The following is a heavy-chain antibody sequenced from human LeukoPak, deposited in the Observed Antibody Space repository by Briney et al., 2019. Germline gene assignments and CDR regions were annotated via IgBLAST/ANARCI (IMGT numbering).Heavy chain of an antibody. J-gene: IGHJ5*02. CDR1: GYTFTGYY. D-gene: IGHD2-2*01. V-gene: IGHV1-2*02. CDR2: INPNSGGT. CDR3: ARDQEGIVVVPAATHARNWFDP. Sequence: GASVKVSCKASGYTFTGYYMHWVRQAPGQGLEWMGWINPNSGGTNYAQKFQGRVTMTRDTSISTAYMELSRLRSDDTAVYYCARDQEGIVVVPAATHARNWFDPWGQGTLVTVSS.